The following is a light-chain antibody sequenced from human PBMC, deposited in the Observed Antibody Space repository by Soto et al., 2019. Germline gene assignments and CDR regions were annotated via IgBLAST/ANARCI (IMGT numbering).Light chain of an antibody. V-gene: IGKV3-11*01. CDR3: QHYNSYSEA. CDR1: QSVSSY. Sequence: IVLTQSPATLSLSPGERPTLSWMASQSVSSYLAWSKQTPGQAPRLLSYDASNRATGIPARFSGSGSGTEFTLTISSLKPDDFETYYCQHYNSYSEAFGQGTKVDI. J-gene: IGKJ1*01. CDR2: DAS.